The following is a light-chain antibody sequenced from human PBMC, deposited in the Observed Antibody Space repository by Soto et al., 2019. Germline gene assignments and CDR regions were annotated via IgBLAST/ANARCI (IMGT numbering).Light chain of an antibody. CDR1: QDISNY. V-gene: IGKV1-17*03. Sequence: DIQMTQSPSAMSASVGDRVTITCLASQDISNYLAWFQQKPGKVPKRLISVASGLQSGVPSRFGGSGSGTEFTLTISSLQPEDFAVYYCQQRSNWPITFGQGTRLEIK. CDR3: QQRSNWPIT. CDR2: VAS. J-gene: IGKJ5*01.